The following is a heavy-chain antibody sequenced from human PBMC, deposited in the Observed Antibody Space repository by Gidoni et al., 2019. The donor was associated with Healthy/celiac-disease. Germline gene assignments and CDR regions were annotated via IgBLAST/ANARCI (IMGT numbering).Heavy chain of an antibody. Sequence: QVQLQASGPGLVKPSETLPLTCTVSGGSISSYYWSWTRQPPGKGLEWIGYISYSGSTNYNPSLKSRVTISVDTSKNQFSLKLSSVTAADTAVYYCARARELFFGGYSSWFDPWGQGTLVTVSS. CDR3: ARARELFFGGYSSWFDP. J-gene: IGHJ5*02. D-gene: IGHD5-18*01. CDR1: GGSISSYY. V-gene: IGHV4-59*01. CDR2: ISYSGST.